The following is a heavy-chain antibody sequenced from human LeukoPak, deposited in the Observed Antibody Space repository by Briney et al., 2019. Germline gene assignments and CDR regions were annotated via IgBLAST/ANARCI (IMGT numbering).Heavy chain of an antibody. D-gene: IGHD2-2*01. Sequence: SGGSLRLSCAASGFTFSSYEMKGVRQARGKGVEGVSYISSSGSNIYYADSVKGGFTISRDNAKNSLYLQMNSLRAEDTAVYYCARGCSSTSCSRGAFDIWGQGTMVTVSS. CDR1: GFTFSSYE. J-gene: IGHJ3*02. V-gene: IGHV3-48*03. CDR2: ISSSGSNI. CDR3: ARGCSSTSCSRGAFDI.